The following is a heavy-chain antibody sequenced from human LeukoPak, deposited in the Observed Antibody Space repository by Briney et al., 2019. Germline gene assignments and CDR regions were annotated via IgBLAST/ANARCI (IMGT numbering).Heavy chain of an antibody. CDR3: ARDMVAARPPHYFDY. D-gene: IGHD6-6*01. V-gene: IGHV3-21*01. CDR2: ISSSSSYI. J-gene: IGHJ4*02. CDR1: GFTFSSYS. Sequence: GGSLRLSCAASGFTFSSYSMNWVRQAPGKGLEWVSSISSSSSYIYYADSVKGRFTISRDNAKNSLYLQMNSLRAEDTAVYYCARDMVAARPPHYFDYWGQGTLVTVSS.